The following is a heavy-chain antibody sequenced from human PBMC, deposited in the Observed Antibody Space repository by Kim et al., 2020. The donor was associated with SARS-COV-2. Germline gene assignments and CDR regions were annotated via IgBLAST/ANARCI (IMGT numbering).Heavy chain of an antibody. D-gene: IGHD2-21*02. Sequence: GGSLRLSCAASGFTFDDYTMHWVRQAPGKGLEWVSLISWDGGSTYYADSVKGRFTISRDNSKNSLYLQMNSLRTEDTALYYCAKDITVTAGYFDAFDIWGQGTMVTVSS. CDR2: ISWDGGST. CDR1: GFTFDDYT. V-gene: IGHV3-43*01. J-gene: IGHJ3*02. CDR3: AKDITVTAGYFDAFDI.